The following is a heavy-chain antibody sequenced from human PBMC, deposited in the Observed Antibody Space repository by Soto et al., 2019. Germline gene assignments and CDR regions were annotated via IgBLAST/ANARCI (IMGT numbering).Heavy chain of an antibody. CDR3: ARAGAALVRGSIGGFDY. CDR1: GGAFNGYY. CDR2: INHSGTV. Sequence: QVHLQQWGAGLLKPSETLSLTCAVNGGAFNGYYWTWIRQSPGKGLQWIGEINHSGTVDYNPSLKSRVTFSIDTSKKQFSLTLTSVTAAYTAVYYCARAGAALVRGSIGGFDYWGQGTLVTVSS. D-gene: IGHD3-10*01. V-gene: IGHV4-34*01. J-gene: IGHJ4*02.